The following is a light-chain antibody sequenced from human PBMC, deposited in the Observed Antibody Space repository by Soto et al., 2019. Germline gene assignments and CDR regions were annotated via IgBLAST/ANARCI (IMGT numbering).Light chain of an antibody. CDR1: PSVVGSYNY. V-gene: IGLV2-11*01. CDR2: NDN. Sequence: SVPIPPPSVSRSPGQSLTISLPGTPSVVGSYNYVSWYQQHPGTVPKPMIYNDNTQPSGVPDRFSGSKSGSTASMTISGLQAEDEADSECCAYSSSATYVFRTGTMVT. CDR3: CAYSSSATYV. J-gene: IGLJ1*01.